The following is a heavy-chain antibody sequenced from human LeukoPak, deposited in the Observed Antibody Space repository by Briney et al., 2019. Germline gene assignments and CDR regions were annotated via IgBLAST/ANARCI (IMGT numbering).Heavy chain of an antibody. CDR3: AREYGDSVYYYYYMDV. J-gene: IGHJ6*03. CDR1: GFTVSSNY. V-gene: IGHV3-66*01. D-gene: IGHD4-17*01. Sequence: GGSLRLSCAASGFTVSSNYMSWVRQAPGKGLEWVSVIYSGGSTYYADSVKGRFTISRDNAKNSLYLQMNSLRAKDTAVYYCAREYGDSVYYYYYMDVWGEGTTVTVSS. CDR2: IYSGGST.